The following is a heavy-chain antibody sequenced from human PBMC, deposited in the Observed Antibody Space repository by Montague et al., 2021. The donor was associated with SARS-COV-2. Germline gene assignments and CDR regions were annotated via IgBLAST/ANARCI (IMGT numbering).Heavy chain of an antibody. CDR2: IFGSGAGT. CDR3: AKQTGAGAIVYWYFDL. Sequence: SLRLSCAASGFAFNNFAMTWVRQPPGKGLEWVSSIFGSGAGTYYADSVQGRFTISRDNSRNTLYLQKNSLRAEDTAKYYCAKQTGAGAIVYWYFDLWGRGTVVSVSS. D-gene: IGHD6-25*01. J-gene: IGHJ2*01. CDR1: GFAFNNFA. V-gene: IGHV3-23*01.